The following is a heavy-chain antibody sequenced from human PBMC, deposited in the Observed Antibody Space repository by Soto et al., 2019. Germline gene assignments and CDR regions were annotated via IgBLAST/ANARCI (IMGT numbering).Heavy chain of an antibody. V-gene: IGHV3-30*18. CDR3: AKGGRQWLVTSDFNY. D-gene: IGHD6-19*01. CDR1: GFTFSDYA. J-gene: IGHJ4*02. Sequence: VQLVESGGGVVQPGRSLRLSCAASGFTFSDYAMHWVRQAPGKGLEWGAVVSHDGRNTHYADSVKGRFTISRDSSNNTVSLEMTSLRAEDTAVYYCAKGGRQWLVTSDFNYWGQGALVTVSS. CDR2: VSHDGRNT.